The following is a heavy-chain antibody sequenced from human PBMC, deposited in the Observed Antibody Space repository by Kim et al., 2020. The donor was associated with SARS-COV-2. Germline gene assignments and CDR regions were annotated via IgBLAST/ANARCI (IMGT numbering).Heavy chain of an antibody. CDR1: GGTFSSYA. CDR3: ARDLDIVVVPAAMGTTDY. J-gene: IGHJ4*01. D-gene: IGHD2-2*01. V-gene: IGHV1-69*04. CDR2: IIPILGIA. Sequence: SVKVSCKASGGTFSSYAISWVRQAPGQGLEWMGRIIPILGIANSAQKFQGRVTITADKSTSTAYMELSSLRSEDTAVYYCARDLDIVVVPAAMGTTDY.